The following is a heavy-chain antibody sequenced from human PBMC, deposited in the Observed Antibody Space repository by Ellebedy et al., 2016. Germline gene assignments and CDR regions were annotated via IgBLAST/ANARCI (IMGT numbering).Heavy chain of an antibody. CDR3: ARGERYGVGPMYYFDY. CDR1: GGSISSYY. CDR2: IYYSGST. V-gene: IGHV4-59*01. Sequence: SETLSLTCTVSGGSISSYYWSWIRQPPGKGLEWIGYIYYSGSTNYNPSLKSRVTISVDTSKNQFSLKLSSVTAADTAVYYCARGERYGVGPMYYFDYWGQGTLVTVSS. D-gene: IGHD1-1*01. J-gene: IGHJ4*02.